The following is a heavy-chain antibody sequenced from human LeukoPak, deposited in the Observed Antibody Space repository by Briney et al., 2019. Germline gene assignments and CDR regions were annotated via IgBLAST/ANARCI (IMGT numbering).Heavy chain of an antibody. V-gene: IGHV4-34*01. CDR2: INHSGST. CDR1: GGSFTDYF. J-gene: IGHJ3*02. CDR3: ARDPYTATDAFDI. D-gene: IGHD4-17*01. Sequence: SETLSLTCAVYGGSFTDYFLSWIRQPPGKGLEWLGEINHSGSTNYNPSLKSRVTISMDSSKNQFSLKLSSVTAADTAVYYCARDPYTATDAFDIWGQGTMVTVSS.